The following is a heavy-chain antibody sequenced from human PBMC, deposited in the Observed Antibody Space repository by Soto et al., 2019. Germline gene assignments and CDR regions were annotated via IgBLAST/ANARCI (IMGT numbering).Heavy chain of an antibody. CDR1: GFTFSGYE. Sequence: PGGSLRLSCAASGFTFSGYEMNWVRQAPGKGLEGVSYISSSGSTIYYADSVKGRFTMSRDNAKNSLYLQMNSLRAEDTAVYYCAKEWEWLLSRCYYYYYGMDVWGQGTTVTVSS. CDR3: AKEWEWLLSRCYYYYYGMDV. V-gene: IGHV3-48*03. J-gene: IGHJ6*02. D-gene: IGHD3-3*01. CDR2: ISSSGSTI.